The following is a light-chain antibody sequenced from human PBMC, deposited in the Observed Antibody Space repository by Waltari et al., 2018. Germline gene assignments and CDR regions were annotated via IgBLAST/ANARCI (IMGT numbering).Light chain of an antibody. Sequence: SSELTQPPSVSVSPGQTATVTCSGDEFGDRSASWYQQRPGQSPLLVIYRDTMRPSGIPERFSGSNSGTTATLTISGTQAMDEADYYCQTWDSNTLIFGGGTKLTVL. J-gene: IGLJ2*01. CDR1: EFGDRS. CDR3: QTWDSNTLI. CDR2: RDT. V-gene: IGLV3-1*01.